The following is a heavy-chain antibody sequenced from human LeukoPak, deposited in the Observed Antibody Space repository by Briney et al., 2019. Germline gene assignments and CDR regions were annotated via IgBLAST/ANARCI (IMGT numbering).Heavy chain of an antibody. CDR1: GFTFSSYA. D-gene: IGHD4-17*01. J-gene: IGHJ3*02. V-gene: IGHV3-23*01. CDR2: ISGSGGTT. CDR3: AKDLLYGDYLFGAFDI. Sequence: GGSLRLSCAASGFTFSSYAMSWVRQAPGKGLEWVSVISGSGGTTYYADSVKGRFTISRDNSKNTLYLQMNSLRADDTAVYYCAKDLLYGDYLFGAFDIWGQGTMVTVSS.